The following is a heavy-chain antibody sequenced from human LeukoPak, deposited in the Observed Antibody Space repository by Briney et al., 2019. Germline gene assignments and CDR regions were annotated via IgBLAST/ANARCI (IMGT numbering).Heavy chain of an antibody. CDR3: AKPRDIDSWAFDV. D-gene: IGHD2-15*01. V-gene: IGHV3-30*18. J-gene: IGHJ3*01. CDR1: GFTFNNHD. Sequence: PGGSLRLSCAASGFTFNNHDMHWVRQAPGKGLEWVAGISYDGRNKYYADSVKGRFTISRDNSKNTLNLQMNSLRTGDTAVYYCAKPRDIDSWAFDVWGQGTMVTVS. CDR2: ISYDGRNK.